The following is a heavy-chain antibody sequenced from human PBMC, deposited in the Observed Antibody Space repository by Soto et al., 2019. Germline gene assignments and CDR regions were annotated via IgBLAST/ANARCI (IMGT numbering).Heavy chain of an antibody. D-gene: IGHD3-10*01. CDR2: INYSGST. CDR3: ARGPGGFGEFSLDY. Sequence: SETLSLTCTVSGASISSSSYLWAWIRQPPGKGLEWIGNINYSGSTYYNPTLKSRVTISVDTSKNQFSLRLSSVTAADTAVYYCARGPGGFGEFSLDYWGQGTLVTVSS. CDR1: GASISSSSYL. V-gene: IGHV4-39*07. J-gene: IGHJ4*02.